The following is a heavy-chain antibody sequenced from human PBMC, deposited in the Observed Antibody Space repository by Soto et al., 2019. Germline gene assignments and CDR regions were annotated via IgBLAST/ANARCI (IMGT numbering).Heavy chain of an antibody. CDR2: ISGSGNTI. J-gene: IGHJ6*02. Sequence: EVQLVESGGGLVQPGGSLRLSCVGSGFTFGTYNMNWVRQAPGKGLEWVSYISGSGNTIYYADSVKGRFTISRDNVKNSLYLQMNSIRDEDTAVYYCARVPSGSSHAMDVWGQGTTGTVSS. CDR1: GFTFGTYN. V-gene: IGHV3-48*02. CDR3: ARVPSGSSHAMDV. D-gene: IGHD1-26*01.